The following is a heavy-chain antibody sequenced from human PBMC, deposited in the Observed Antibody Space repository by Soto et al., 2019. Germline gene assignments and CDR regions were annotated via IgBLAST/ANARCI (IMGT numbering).Heavy chain of an antibody. J-gene: IGHJ4*02. CDR1: GFTFSNAW. V-gene: IGHV3-15*01. Sequence: GGSLRLSCAASGFTFSNAWMSWVRQAPGKGLEWVGRIKSKTDGGTTDYAAPVKGRFTISRDDSKNTLYLQMNSLKTEDTAVYYCTTDQEYYDYIWGSSNGYYFDYWGQGTLVTVSS. CDR2: IKSKTDGGTT. CDR3: TTDQEYYDYIWGSSNGYYFDY. D-gene: IGHD3-16*01.